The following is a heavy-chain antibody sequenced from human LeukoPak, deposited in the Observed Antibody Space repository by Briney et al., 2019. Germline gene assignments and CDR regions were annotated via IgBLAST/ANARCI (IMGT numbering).Heavy chain of an antibody. Sequence: ASVKVSCKAPGYTFTGYYMHWVRQAPGQGLEWMGWINPNSGGTNYAQKFQGRVTMTRDTAISTAYMELSRLRSDDTAVYYCARDRDDILVATLFYVWGQGTLVTVSS. J-gene: IGHJ4*02. CDR1: GYTFTGYY. V-gene: IGHV1-2*02. CDR3: ARDRDDILVATLFYV. D-gene: IGHD5-12*01. CDR2: INPNSGGT.